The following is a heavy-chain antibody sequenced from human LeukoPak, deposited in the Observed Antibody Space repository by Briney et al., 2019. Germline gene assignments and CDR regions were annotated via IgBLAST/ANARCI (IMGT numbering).Heavy chain of an antibody. J-gene: IGHJ3*02. CDR2: IYYSGST. CDR3: ARVLLWLGEPDAFDI. D-gene: IGHD3-10*01. Sequence: SETLSLTCTVSGGSISSYYWSWIRQPPGKGLEWIGYIYYSGSTNYNPSLKSRVTISVDTSKSQFSLKLSSVTAADTAVYYCARVLLWLGEPDAFDIWGQGTMVTVSS. CDR1: GGSISSYY. V-gene: IGHV4-59*01.